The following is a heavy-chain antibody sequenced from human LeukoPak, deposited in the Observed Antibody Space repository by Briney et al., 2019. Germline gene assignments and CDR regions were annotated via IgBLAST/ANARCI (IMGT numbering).Heavy chain of an antibody. CDR2: IYSGGST. J-gene: IGHJ4*02. CDR3: AGVSFSSGWYRDY. V-gene: IGHV3-53*01. CDR1: GFTDY. Sequence: GGSLRLSCAASGFTDYMTWVRQAPGKGLEWVSVIYSGGSTYYAASVKGRFSVSRDNSKNTVYLQTNSLRAEDTAVYYCAGVSFSSGWYRDYWGQGTLVTVSS. D-gene: IGHD6-19*01.